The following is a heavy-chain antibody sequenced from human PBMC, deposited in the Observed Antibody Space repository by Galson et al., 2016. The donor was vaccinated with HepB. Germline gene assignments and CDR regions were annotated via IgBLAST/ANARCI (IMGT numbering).Heavy chain of an antibody. CDR3: ARLWSSAPGSVYDYYGMDV. V-gene: IGHV3-7*01. CDR1: GFIFTSYW. J-gene: IGHJ6*02. D-gene: IGHD6-13*01. CDR2: IKEDGTEK. Sequence: SLRLSCAASGFIFTSYWMSWVRQAPGKGLEWVANIKEDGTEKYYVASVKGRFTIASDNAKTSLDLQMNSQSPEDTAVYYRARLWSSAPGSVYDYYGMDVWGQGTTVTVSS.